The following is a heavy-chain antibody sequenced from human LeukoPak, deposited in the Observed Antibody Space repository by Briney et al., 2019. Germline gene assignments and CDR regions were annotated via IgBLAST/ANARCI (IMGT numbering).Heavy chain of an antibody. CDR3: ARDKGYGSDY. CDR1: GIMFSGYW. CDR2: IKQDGSQK. D-gene: IGHD3-10*01. J-gene: IGHJ4*02. V-gene: IGHV3-7*01. Sequence: PGGSLRLSCTASGIMFSGYWMSWVRQAPGKGLEWVACIKQDGSQKDYVDSVKGRFTISRDNAKNSLYLQMSSLRAEDTAMYYCARDKGYGSDYWGPGVQVTVSS.